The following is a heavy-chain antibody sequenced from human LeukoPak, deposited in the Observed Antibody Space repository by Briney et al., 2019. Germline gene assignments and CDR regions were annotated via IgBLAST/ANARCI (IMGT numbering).Heavy chain of an antibody. CDR2: ISAYNGNT. CDR3: TRADLGLRSLDF. J-gene: IGHJ4*02. V-gene: IGHV1-18*01. D-gene: IGHD5-12*01. CDR1: GGTFSSYA. Sequence: ASVKVSCKASGGTFSSYAITWVRQAPGQGLEWMGWISAYNGNTNYAQKLQGRVSMTTDTSTSTVYMELRSLRSDDTAVYYCTRADLGLRSLDFWGRGTLVTVSS.